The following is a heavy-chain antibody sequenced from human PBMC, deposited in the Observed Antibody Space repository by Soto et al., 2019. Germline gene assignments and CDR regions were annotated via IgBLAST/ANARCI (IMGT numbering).Heavy chain of an antibody. Sequence: QVQLQQWGAGLLKPSETLSLTCAVYGGSFSGYYWSWIRQPPGKGLEWIGEINHGGSTNYNPSLKSRVTISVDTSKNQFSLKLSSVTAADTAVYYCARGLKQQLATDYWGQGTLVTVSS. CDR3: ARGLKQQLATDY. V-gene: IGHV4-34*01. CDR2: INHGGST. J-gene: IGHJ4*02. D-gene: IGHD6-13*01. CDR1: GGSFSGYY.